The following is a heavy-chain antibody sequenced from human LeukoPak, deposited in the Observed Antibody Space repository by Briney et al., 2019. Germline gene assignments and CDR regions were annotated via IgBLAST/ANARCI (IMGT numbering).Heavy chain of an antibody. CDR3: ARGLSLGIAAVRPRSRPQNNWFDP. Sequence: PSETLSLTCAVYGGSFSGYYWSWIRQPPGKGLEWIGEINHSGSTNYNPSLKSRVTISVDTSKNQFSLKLSSVTAADTAVYYCARGLSLGIAAVRPRSRPQNNWFDPWGQGTLVTVSS. CDR1: GGSFSGYY. V-gene: IGHV4-34*01. J-gene: IGHJ5*02. CDR2: INHSGST. D-gene: IGHD6-13*01.